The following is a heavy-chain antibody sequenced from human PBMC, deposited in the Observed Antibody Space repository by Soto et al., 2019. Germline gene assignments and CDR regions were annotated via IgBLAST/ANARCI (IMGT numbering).Heavy chain of an antibody. CDR2: IYYSGST. J-gene: IGHJ6*03. V-gene: IGHV4-59*08. CDR1: GGSISSYY. D-gene: IGHD3-10*01. Sequence: SETLSLTCTVSGGSISSYYWSWIRQPPGKGLEWIGYIYYSGSTNYNPSLKSRVTISVDTSKNQFSLKLSSVTAADTAVYYCARHQITMVRRVIGYMDVWGQGTTVTVSS. CDR3: ARHQITMVRRVIGYMDV.